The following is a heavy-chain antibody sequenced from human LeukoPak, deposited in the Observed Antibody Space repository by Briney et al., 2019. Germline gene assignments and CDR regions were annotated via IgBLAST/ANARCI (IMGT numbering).Heavy chain of an antibody. J-gene: IGHJ6*03. CDR3: ARVAPNYDFWSGYSYYMDV. D-gene: IGHD3-3*01. CDR2: IYYSGST. V-gene: IGHV4-61*08. Sequence: SETLSLTCTVSGGSISSGGYYWSWIRQHPGKGLEWIGYIYYSGSTNYNPSLKSRVTISVDTSKNQFSLKLSSVTAADTAVYYCARVAPNYDFWSGYSYYMDVWGKGTTVTVSS. CDR1: GGSISSGGYY.